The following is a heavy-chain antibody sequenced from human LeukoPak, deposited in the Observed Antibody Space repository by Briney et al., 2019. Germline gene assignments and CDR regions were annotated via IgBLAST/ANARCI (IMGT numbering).Heavy chain of an antibody. D-gene: IGHD6-19*01. V-gene: IGHV3-7*05. J-gene: IGHJ4*02. CDR1: GFTFSNYW. CDR3: VRDGSGYDY. Sequence: PGGSLRLSCAASGFTFSNYWMSWVRQAPGKGLEWVANINQDGSEKYYVDSVKGRFAISRENAKNSLYLEMNSPRADDTAMYYCVRDGSGYDYWGQGTLVTVSS. CDR2: INQDGSEK.